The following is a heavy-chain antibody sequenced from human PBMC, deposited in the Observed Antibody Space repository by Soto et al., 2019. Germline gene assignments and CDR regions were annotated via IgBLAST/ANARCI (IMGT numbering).Heavy chain of an antibody. CDR3: ARAYYSGYGSYYYYYGMDV. CDR1: GGTFSSYA. CDR2: IIPIFGTA. V-gene: IGHV1-69*13. D-gene: IGHD5-12*01. Sequence: SVKVSCKASGGTFSSYAISWVRQAPGQGLEWMGGIIPIFGTANYAQKFQGRVTITADESTSTAYMELSSLRSEDTAVYYCARAYYSGYGSYYYYYGMDVWGRGTTVTVSS. J-gene: IGHJ6*02.